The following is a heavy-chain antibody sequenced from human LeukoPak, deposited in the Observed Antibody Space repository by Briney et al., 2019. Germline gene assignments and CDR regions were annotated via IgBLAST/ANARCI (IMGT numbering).Heavy chain of an antibody. Sequence: GRSLRLSCAASGFTSSSYAMHWVRQAPGKGLEWVAIISYDGSITYYADSVKGRFTISRDNSKNTLYLQMNSVSVEDTAVYYWARRIGEGDLDYWGQGTLVTVCS. V-gene: IGHV3-30-3*01. CDR2: ISYDGSIT. D-gene: IGHD2-15*01. J-gene: IGHJ4*02. CDR1: GFTSSSYA. CDR3: ARRIGEGDLDY.